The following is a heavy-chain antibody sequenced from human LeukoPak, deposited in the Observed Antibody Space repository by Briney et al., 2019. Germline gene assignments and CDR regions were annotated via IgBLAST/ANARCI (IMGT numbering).Heavy chain of an antibody. Sequence: GASVEVSCKASGFMFSNYGIIWVRQAHGQGFEWLGWISGANGDTYYTRRFQGRFSITPDTSTNTAYMELRSLRSDDTALYYCARRSSDDAFDIWGQGTMVTVSS. J-gene: IGHJ3*02. CDR3: ARRSSDDAFDI. CDR2: ISGANGDT. CDR1: GFMFSNYG. V-gene: IGHV1-18*04.